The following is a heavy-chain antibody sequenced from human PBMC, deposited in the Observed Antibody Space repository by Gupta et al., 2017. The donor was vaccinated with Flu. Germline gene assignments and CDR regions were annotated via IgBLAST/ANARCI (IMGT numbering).Heavy chain of an antibody. D-gene: IGHD2-8*02. J-gene: IGHJ4*02. CDR2: IFPGDSDT. CDR1: GYSFTSYW. CDR3: ARRTGSYVDY. V-gene: IGHV5-51*01. Sequence: GYSFTSYWIGWVRQMPGKGLEWMGIIFPGDSDTRYSPSFQGQVTISADKSITTAYLHWSSLKASDTAMYYCARRTGSYVDYWGQGTLVTVSS.